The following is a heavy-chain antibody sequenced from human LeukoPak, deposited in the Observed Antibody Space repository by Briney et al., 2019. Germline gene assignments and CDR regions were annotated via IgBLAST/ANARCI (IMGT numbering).Heavy chain of an antibody. J-gene: IGHJ4*02. CDR3: ARRGVVPAASFDY. Sequence: SETLSLTCAVYGGSFSGYYWSWIRQPPGKGLEWIGEINHSGSTNYNPSLKSRVTISVDTSKNQFSLKLSSMTAADTAVYYCARRGVVPAASFDYWGRGTLVTVSS. D-gene: IGHD2-2*01. V-gene: IGHV4-34*01. CDR1: GGSFSGYY. CDR2: INHSGST.